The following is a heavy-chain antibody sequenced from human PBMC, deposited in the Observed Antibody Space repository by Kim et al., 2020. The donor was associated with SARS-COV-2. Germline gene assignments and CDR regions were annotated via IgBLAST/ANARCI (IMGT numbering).Heavy chain of an antibody. J-gene: IGHJ2*01. Sequence: GGSLRLSCAASGFTFSSYAMSWVRQAPGKGLEWVSAISGSGGSTYYADSVKGRFTISRDNSKNTLYLQMNSLRAEDTAVYYCAKVGTIVVVTAIPARLGFDLWGRGTLVTVSS. CDR3: AKVGTIVVVTAIPARLGFDL. D-gene: IGHD2-21*02. CDR1: GFTFSSYA. CDR2: ISGSGGST. V-gene: IGHV3-23*01.